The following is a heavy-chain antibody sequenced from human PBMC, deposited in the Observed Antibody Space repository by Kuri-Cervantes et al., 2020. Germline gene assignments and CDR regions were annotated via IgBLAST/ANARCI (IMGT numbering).Heavy chain of an antibody. D-gene: IGHD3-3*01. CDR3: ARGVLRFLEWHEGARYYMDV. CDR2: IIPIFGTA. Sequence: SVKVSCKASGGTFSSYAISWVRQAPGQGLEWMGGIIPIFGTANYAQKFQGRVTITADESTSTAYMELSSLRSEDTAVYYCARGVLRFLEWHEGARYYMDVWGKGTTVTVSS. J-gene: IGHJ6*03. V-gene: IGHV1-69*13. CDR1: GGTFSSYA.